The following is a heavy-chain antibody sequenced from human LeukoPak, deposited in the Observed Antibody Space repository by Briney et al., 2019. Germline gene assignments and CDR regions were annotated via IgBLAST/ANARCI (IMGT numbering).Heavy chain of an antibody. CDR2: ISSNGGST. CDR1: GFTFSSYA. D-gene: IGHD2-15*01. CDR3: ARVRVVVVAAHYYYYMDV. Sequence: GGSLRLSCAASGFTFSSYAMHWVRQAPGKGLEYVSAISSNGGSTYYANSVKGRFTISRDNSKNTLYLQMGSLRAEDMAVYYCARVRVVVVAAHYYYYMDVWGKGTTVTISS. V-gene: IGHV3-64*01. J-gene: IGHJ6*03.